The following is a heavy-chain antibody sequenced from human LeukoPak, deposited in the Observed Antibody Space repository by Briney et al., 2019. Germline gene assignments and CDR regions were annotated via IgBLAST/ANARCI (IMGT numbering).Heavy chain of an antibody. CDR2: ISGSGTPT. Sequence: GGSLRLSCAASGFTFSNYAMSWVRQAPGKGLEWVSTISGSGTPTYFADSVKGRFTISRDNSKNTLFLQMNSLRAEDTAVYYCAKGSVNVAAAANWFDPRGQGTLVTVSS. J-gene: IGHJ5*02. CDR1: GFTFSNYA. V-gene: IGHV3-23*01. D-gene: IGHD6-13*01. CDR3: AKGSVNVAAAANWFDP.